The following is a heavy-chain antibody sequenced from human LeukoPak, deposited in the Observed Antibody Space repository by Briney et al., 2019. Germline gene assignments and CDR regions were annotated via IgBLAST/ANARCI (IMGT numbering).Heavy chain of an antibody. CDR3: AKDHMIVVVGPIDY. J-gene: IGHJ4*02. CDR2: TRYDGSNK. CDR1: GFTFSSYG. Sequence: GGSLRLSCAASGFTFSSYGMHWVRQAPGKGLEWVAFTRYDGSNKYYADSVKGRFTISRDNSKNTLYLQMNSLRAEDTAVYYCAKDHMIVVVGPIDYWGQGTLVTVSS. V-gene: IGHV3-30*02. D-gene: IGHD3-22*01.